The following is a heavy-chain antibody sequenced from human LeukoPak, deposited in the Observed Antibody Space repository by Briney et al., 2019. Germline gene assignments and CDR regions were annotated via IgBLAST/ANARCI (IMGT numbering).Heavy chain of an antibody. CDR3: ASKMGATDY. D-gene: IGHD1-26*01. J-gene: IGHJ4*02. CDR1: GFTFDDYA. V-gene: IGHV3-9*01. CDR2: ISWNSGSI. Sequence: GGSLRLSCAASGFTFDDYAMHWVRQAPGKGLEWVSGISWNSGSIGYADSVKGRFTISRDNAKNSLYLQMNSLRAEDTAVYYCASKMGATDYWGQGTLVTVSS.